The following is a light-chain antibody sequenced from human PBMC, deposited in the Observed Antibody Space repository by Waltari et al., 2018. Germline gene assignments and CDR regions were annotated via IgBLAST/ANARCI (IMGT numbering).Light chain of an antibody. CDR3: AAWDDSLNGRWV. CDR1: SSNIGSNT. CDR2: SNN. J-gene: IGLJ3*02. V-gene: IGLV1-44*01. Sequence: QSVLTQPPSASGTPGQRVTISCSGSSSNIGSNTVNWYQQLPGTAPKPLIYSNNPRPSGVPARFSGSKSGTSASLAISGLQSEDEADYYCAAWDDSLNGRWVFGGGTKLTVL.